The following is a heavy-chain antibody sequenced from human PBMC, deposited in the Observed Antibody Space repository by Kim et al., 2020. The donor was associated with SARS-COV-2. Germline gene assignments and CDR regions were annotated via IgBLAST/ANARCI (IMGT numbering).Heavy chain of an antibody. J-gene: IGHJ6*02. CDR3: ARGEPTDGSSGYPIYYYYGMDV. CDR1: GFTFSSYS. D-gene: IGHD3-22*01. CDR2: ISSSSSYI. Sequence: GGSLRLSCAASGFTFSSYSMNWVRQAPGKGLEWVSSISSSSSYIYYADSVKGRFTISRDNAKNSLYLQMNSLRAEDTAVYYCARGEPTDGSSGYPIYYYYGMDVWGQGTTVTVSS. V-gene: IGHV3-21*04.